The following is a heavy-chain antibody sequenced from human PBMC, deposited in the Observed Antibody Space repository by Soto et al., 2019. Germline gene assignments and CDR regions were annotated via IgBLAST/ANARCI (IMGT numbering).Heavy chain of an antibody. J-gene: IGHJ5*02. CDR3: ARVGPDFWSRYQAFDP. D-gene: IGHD3-3*01. V-gene: IGHV1-69*13. CDR1: GGTFSSYA. CDR2: IIPIFGTA. Sequence: ASVKVSCKASGGTFSSYAISWVRQAPGQGLEWMGGIIPIFGTANYAQKFQGRVTITADESTSTAYMELSSLRSEDTAVYYCARVGPDFWSRYQAFDPWGQGTLVTVSS.